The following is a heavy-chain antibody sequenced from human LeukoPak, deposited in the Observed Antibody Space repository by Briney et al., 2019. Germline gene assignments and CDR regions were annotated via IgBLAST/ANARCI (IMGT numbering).Heavy chain of an antibody. CDR2: ISGTGSST. CDR1: EFTFSSYA. Sequence: GGSLRLSCAASEFTFSSYAMSWVRQAPGKGLEWVAAISGTGSSTYYADSVKGRFTISRDNSKNSLYLQMNSLRAGDTALYYCAKGVEMATISFMDYWGQGTLVTVSS. D-gene: IGHD5-24*01. CDR3: AKGVEMATISFMDY. V-gene: IGHV3-43*02. J-gene: IGHJ4*02.